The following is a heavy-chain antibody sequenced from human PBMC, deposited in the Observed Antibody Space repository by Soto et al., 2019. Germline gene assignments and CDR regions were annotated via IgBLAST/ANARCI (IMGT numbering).Heavy chain of an antibody. CDR3: ARGLPYDSSGYFFDY. D-gene: IGHD3-22*01. Sequence: GGSLRLSCAASWFTFSSYGMHWVRQAPGKGLEWVALVSYHGTNKYYGDSVNGRFTISRDNSKNTLYLQMNSLRAEDTAVYYCARGLPYDSSGYFFDYWGQGTLVTVSS. CDR2: VSYHGTNK. V-gene: IGHV3-30*03. CDR1: WFTFSSYG. J-gene: IGHJ4*02.